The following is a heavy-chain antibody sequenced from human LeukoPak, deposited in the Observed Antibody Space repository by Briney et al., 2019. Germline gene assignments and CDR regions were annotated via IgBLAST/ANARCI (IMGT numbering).Heavy chain of an antibody. D-gene: IGHD5-18*01. CDR1: GFTFSSYG. CDR3: AKGGGGGYSYGQRLGY. J-gene: IGHJ4*02. CDR2: ISYDGSNK. V-gene: IGHV3-30*18. Sequence: GRSLRLSCAASGFTFSSYGMHWVRQAPGKGLEWVAVISYDGSNKYYADSVKGRFAISRDNSKNPVYVKMNSLRGEDTAVYYWAKGGGGGYSYGQRLGYWGQGTLVTVSS.